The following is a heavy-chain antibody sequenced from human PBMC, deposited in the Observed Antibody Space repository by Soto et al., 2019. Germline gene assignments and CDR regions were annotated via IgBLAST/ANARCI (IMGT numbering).Heavy chain of an antibody. J-gene: IGHJ6*02. Sequence: GGSLRLSCAASGFTVSSNYMSWVRQAPGKGLEWVSVIYSGGSTYYADSVKGRFTISRDNSKNTLYLQMNSLRAEDTAVYYCARAAIFGGVMSGDYGMDVWGQGTTVTVSS. D-gene: IGHD3-3*01. CDR1: GFTVSSNY. V-gene: IGHV3-53*01. CDR3: ARAAIFGGVMSGDYGMDV. CDR2: IYSGGST.